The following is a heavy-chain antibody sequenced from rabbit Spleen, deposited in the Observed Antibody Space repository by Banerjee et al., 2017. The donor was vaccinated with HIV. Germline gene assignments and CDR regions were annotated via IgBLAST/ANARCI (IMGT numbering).Heavy chain of an antibody. CDR1: GLDFSNSYW. CDR2: IYTGSSGST. V-gene: IGHV1S45*01. D-gene: IGHD1-1*01. J-gene: IGHJ4*01. Sequence: QQQLVESGGGLVKPGGTLTLTCKASGLDFSNSYWICWVRQAPGKGLEWIACIYTGSSGSTYYANWAKGRFAISKTSSTTVTLQVTSLTAADTATYFCARAPNGGYWAVYFNLWGPGTLVTVS. CDR3: ARAPNGGYWAVYFNL.